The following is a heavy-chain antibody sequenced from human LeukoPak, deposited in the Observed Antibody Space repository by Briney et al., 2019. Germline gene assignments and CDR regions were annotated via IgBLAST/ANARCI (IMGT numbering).Heavy chain of an antibody. Sequence: SETLSLTCTVSGGSISSYFWSWIRQPPGKGLEWIGRIYTSGSTNYNPSLKSRVTMSVDTSKNQFSLKLSSVTAADTAVYYCACSRLYYYDSSGYPDQTDYWGQGTLVTVSS. D-gene: IGHD3-22*01. CDR2: IYTSGST. J-gene: IGHJ4*02. CDR3: ACSRLYYYDSSGYPDQTDY. V-gene: IGHV4-4*07. CDR1: GGSISSYF.